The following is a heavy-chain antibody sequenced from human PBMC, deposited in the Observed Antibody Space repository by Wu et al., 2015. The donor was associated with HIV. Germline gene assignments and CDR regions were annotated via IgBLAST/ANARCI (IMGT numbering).Heavy chain of an antibody. CDR2: INPNSGGT. J-gene: IGHJ5*02. V-gene: IGHV1-2*02. CDR1: GYTFTSYD. Sequence: QVQLVQSGAEVKKPGASVKVSCKASGYTFTSYDINWVRQATGQGLEWMGWINPNSGGTNYAQKFQGRVTMTRDTSISTAYMELSRLRSDGTAVYYCARGRSRATDWFDPWGQGTLVTVSS. D-gene: IGHD2-2*01. CDR3: ARGRSRATDWFDP.